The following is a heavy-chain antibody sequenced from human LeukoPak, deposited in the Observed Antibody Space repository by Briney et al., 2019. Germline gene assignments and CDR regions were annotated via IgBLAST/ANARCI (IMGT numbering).Heavy chain of an antibody. CDR3: ARDQNLVSWGLDYFDF. D-gene: IGHD7-27*01. V-gene: IGHV3-7*01. CDR1: GFTFSSHR. J-gene: IGHJ4*02. CDR2: IWQEGSVK. Sequence: GGSLRLSCAASGFTFSSHRMSWVRQAPGKGLEWVANIWQEGSVKYYVDSVKGRFTISRDNAKNSLYMQMNSLRVGHGAVYYCARDQNLVSWGLDYFDFWRRGTLVTVCS.